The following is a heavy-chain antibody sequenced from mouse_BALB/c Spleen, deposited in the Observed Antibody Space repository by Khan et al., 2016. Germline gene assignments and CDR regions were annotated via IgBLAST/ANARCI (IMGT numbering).Heavy chain of an antibody. Sequence: EVEPVESGGGLVKPGGSLKLSCAASGFTFSSYAMSWVRQTPEKRLEWVASISSGGSTYYPDSVKGRFTISRDNARNILYLQMSSLRSEDTAMYYCARHGSRYFDVWGAGTTVTVSS. CDR2: ISSGGST. V-gene: IGHV5-6-5*01. CDR1: GFTFSSYA. CDR3: ARHGSRYFDV. D-gene: IGHD1-1*01. J-gene: IGHJ1*01.